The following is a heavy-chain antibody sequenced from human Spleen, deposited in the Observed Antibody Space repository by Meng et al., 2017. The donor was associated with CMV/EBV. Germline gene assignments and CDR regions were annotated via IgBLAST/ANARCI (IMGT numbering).Heavy chain of an antibody. CDR2: IYYSGST. CDR1: GGSISSGDYY. J-gene: IGHJ3*02. Sequence: LSLTCTVSGGSISSGDYYWSWIRQPPGKGLEWIGYIYYSGSTYYNPSLKSRVTISVDTSKNQFSLKLSSVTAADTAVYYCARAFLDSSGYYWGPQKYHDAFDIWGQGTMVTVSS. V-gene: IGHV4-30-4*08. CDR3: ARAFLDSSGYYWGPQKYHDAFDI. D-gene: IGHD3-22*01.